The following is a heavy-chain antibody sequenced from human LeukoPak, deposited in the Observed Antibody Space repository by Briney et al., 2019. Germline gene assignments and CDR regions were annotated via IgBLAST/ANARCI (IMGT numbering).Heavy chain of an antibody. CDR2: INPSGGST. CDR1: GYTFTSYY. V-gene: IGHV1-46*01. CDR3: ARGDYDILTGYDSHYFDY. Sequence: ASVKVSCKASGYTFTSYYMHWVRQAPGQGLEWMGIINPSGGSTSYAQKFQGRVTMTRDTSTSTVYMELSSLRSEDTAVYYCARGDYDILTGYDSHYFDYWGQGTLVTVSS. D-gene: IGHD3-9*01. J-gene: IGHJ4*02.